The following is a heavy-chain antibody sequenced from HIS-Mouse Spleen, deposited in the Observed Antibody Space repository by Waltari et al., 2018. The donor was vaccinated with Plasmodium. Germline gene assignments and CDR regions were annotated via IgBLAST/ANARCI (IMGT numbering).Heavy chain of an antibody. J-gene: IGHJ2*01. D-gene: IGHD6-13*01. V-gene: IGHV3-7*01. CDR2: IKQDGSEK. CDR1: GFTFSSYW. CDR3: ASSWYWYFDL. Sequence: EVQLVESGGGLVQPGGSLRLSCAASGFTFSSYWRSWVRQAPGKCLEGVANIKQDGSEKYYVDSVKGRFTISRDNAKNSLYLQMNSLRAEDTAVYYCASSWYWYFDLWGRGTLVTVSS.